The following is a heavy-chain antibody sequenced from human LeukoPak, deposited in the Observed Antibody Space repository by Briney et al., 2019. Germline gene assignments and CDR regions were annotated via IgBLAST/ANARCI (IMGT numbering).Heavy chain of an antibody. J-gene: IGHJ4*02. Sequence: GGSLKLSCAASGFTVSNNYMSWVRQAPGKGLEWVSVIHSGGTTNYADSVQGRFTISRDNSKTTVYLHMNSLRAEDTAVYYCARDSDSGYGPFASWGQGTLVTVSS. V-gene: IGHV3-53*01. CDR2: IHSGGTT. D-gene: IGHD5-12*01. CDR1: GFTVSNNY. CDR3: ARDSDSGYGPFAS.